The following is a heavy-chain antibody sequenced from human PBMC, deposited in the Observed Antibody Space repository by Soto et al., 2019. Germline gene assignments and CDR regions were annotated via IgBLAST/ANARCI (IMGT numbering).Heavy chain of an antibody. CDR3: VRDSFGY. J-gene: IGHJ4*02. CDR1: GFTFSSYS. D-gene: IGHD3-10*01. V-gene: IGHV3-48*01. CDR2: ISSSSSAI. Sequence: EVQLVESGGGLVQPGGSLRLSCAASGFTFSSYSMNWVRQAPGKGLEWVSYISSSSSAIYYADSVKGRFTISRDNAKNSLYLQLNSLGAEDTAVYHCVRDSFGYWGQGTPVTVSS.